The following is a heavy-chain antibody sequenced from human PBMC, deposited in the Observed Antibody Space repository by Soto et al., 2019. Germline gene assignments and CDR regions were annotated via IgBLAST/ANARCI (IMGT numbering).Heavy chain of an antibody. D-gene: IGHD3-3*01. CDR2: IYYSGST. Sequence: SETLSLTCTVSGGSISSYYWSWIRQPPGKGLEWIGYIYYSGSTNYNPSLKSRVTISVDTSKNQFSLKLSSVTAADTAVYYCARRHDFWSGYWVSDYYYVDVWGKGTTVTVSS. J-gene: IGHJ6*03. V-gene: IGHV4-59*08. CDR3: ARRHDFWSGYWVSDYYYVDV. CDR1: GGSISSYY.